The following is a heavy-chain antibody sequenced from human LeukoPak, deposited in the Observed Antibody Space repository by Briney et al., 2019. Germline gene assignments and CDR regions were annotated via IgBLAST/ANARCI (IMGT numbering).Heavy chain of an antibody. CDR1: GGTFSGYY. Sequence: SDTLSLTCAANGGTFSGYYWSWIRQPPGKGLEWIGEINHSGSTNYNPSLKSRVTISVDTSKNQFSLKLSSVTAADTAVYYCAWTLQPPNDYWGQGTLVTVSS. D-gene: IGHD3/OR15-3a*01. J-gene: IGHJ4*02. CDR3: AWTLQPPNDY. CDR2: INHSGST. V-gene: IGHV4-34*08.